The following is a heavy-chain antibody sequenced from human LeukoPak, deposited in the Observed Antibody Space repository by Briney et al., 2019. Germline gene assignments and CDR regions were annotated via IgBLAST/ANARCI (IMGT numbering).Heavy chain of an antibody. CDR2: INPDGSTT. Sequence: PGGSLRLSCAASGFTLSTYWMHWVRHAPGKGLVWVSRINPDGSTTTYADSVEGRFTISRDNAKNSLYLQMNSLRAEDTAVYYCARGPDILTGYFFWGQGTLVTVSS. J-gene: IGHJ4*02. V-gene: IGHV3-74*01. CDR3: ARGPDILTGYFF. CDR1: GFTLSTYW. D-gene: IGHD3-9*01.